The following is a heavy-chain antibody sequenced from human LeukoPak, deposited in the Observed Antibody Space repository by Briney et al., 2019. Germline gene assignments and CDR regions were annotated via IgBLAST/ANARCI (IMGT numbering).Heavy chain of an antibody. Sequence: ASVKVSCKASGYTFTSYDINWVRQATGQGLEWMGWMNPNSGNTGYAQKFQGRVTMTRNTSISTDYMELSSLRSEDTAVYYCARMTYYYYYMDVWGKGTTVTISS. J-gene: IGHJ6*03. CDR1: GYTFTSYD. CDR2: MNPNSGNT. CDR3: ARMTYYYYYMDV. V-gene: IGHV1-8*01.